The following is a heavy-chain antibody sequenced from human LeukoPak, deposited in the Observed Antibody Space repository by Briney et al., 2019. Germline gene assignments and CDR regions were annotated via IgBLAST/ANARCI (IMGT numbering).Heavy chain of an antibody. V-gene: IGHV4-34*01. CDR3: AREARAVRGVITN. CDR2: INHSGST. Sequence: RSSETLSLTCAVYGGSFSGYYWSWIRQPPGKGLEWIGEINHSGSTNYNPSLKSRVTISVDTSKNQFSLKLSSVTAADTAVYYCAREARAVRGVITNWGQGTLVTVSS. CDR1: GGSFSGYY. D-gene: IGHD3-10*01. J-gene: IGHJ4*02.